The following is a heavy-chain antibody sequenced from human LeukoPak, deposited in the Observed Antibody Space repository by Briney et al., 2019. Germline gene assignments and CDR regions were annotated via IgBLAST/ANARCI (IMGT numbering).Heavy chain of an antibody. CDR3: ARDHRYYYDSSGYYLPVY. D-gene: IGHD3-22*01. CDR1: GFTFSSYG. CDR2: ISYDGSNK. J-gene: IGHJ4*02. Sequence: GGSLRLSCAASGFTFSSYGMHWVRQAPGKGLEWVAVISYDGSNKYYADSVKGRFTISRDNSKNTLYLQMNSLRAEDTAVYYCARDHRYYYDSSGYYLPVYRGQGTLVTVSS. V-gene: IGHV3-30*19.